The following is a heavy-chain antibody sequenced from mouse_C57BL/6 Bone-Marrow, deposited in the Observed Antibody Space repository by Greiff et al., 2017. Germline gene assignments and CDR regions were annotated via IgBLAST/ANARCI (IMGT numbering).Heavy chain of an antibody. J-gene: IGHJ3*01. CDR3: AVSTMITTWFAY. V-gene: IGHV1-55*01. D-gene: IGHD2-4*01. CDR1: GYTFTSYW. Sequence: VQLQQPGAELVKPGASVKMSCKASGYTFTSYWITWVKQRPGQGLEWIGDIYPGSGSTNYNEKFKSKATLTVDKSSSTAYMQLSSLTSEDSAVYYCAVSTMITTWFAYWGQGTLVTVSA. CDR2: IYPGSGST.